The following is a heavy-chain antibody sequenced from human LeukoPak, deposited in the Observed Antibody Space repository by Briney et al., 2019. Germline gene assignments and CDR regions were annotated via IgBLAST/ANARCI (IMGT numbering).Heavy chain of an antibody. V-gene: IGHV1-46*01. CDR2: INPTGSAT. J-gene: IGHJ6*03. CDR1: GYTFIKHW. Sequence: GASVKVSCKASGYTFIKHWMHWVRQAPGQGLEWVGLINPTGSATLYAQKFQGRVTLTRDMSTNTDYMELRSLKSEDTAVYYCAREAQTTATPFYMDVWGKGTTVTVSS. CDR3: AREAQTTATPFYMDV. D-gene: IGHD4-17*01.